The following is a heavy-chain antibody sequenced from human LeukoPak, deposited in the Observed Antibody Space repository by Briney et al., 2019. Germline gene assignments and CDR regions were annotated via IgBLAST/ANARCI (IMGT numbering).Heavy chain of an antibody. CDR3: TTDPGDYVSIWAVL. Sequence: GGSLRLSCAASGFTFSNAWMSWVRQAPGRGREWVGRIKSKTDGGTTDYAAPVKGRFTISRDDSKNTLYLQMNSLKTEDTAVYYCTTDPGDYVSIWAVLWGRGTLVTVSS. J-gene: IGHJ2*01. D-gene: IGHD4-17*01. CDR2: IKSKTDGGTT. CDR1: GFTFSNAW. V-gene: IGHV3-15*01.